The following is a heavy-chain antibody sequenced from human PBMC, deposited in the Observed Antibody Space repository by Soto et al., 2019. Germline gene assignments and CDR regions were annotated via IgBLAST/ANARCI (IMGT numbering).Heavy chain of an antibody. CDR3: ARHLDGDYWRGFEY. CDR2: IYPGDSAT. Sequence: GESLQISCQGSGYSFANYWIAWVRQMPGKGLEWMGIIYPGDSATRYSPSFQGQVTISADKSINTAYLQWSSLKASDTAMYYCARHLDGDYWRGFEYWGKGTLVTVS. CDR1: GYSFANYW. V-gene: IGHV5-51*01. D-gene: IGHD4-17*01. J-gene: IGHJ4*02.